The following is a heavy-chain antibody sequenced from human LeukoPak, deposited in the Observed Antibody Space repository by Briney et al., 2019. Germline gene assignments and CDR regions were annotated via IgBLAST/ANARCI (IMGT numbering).Heavy chain of an antibody. D-gene: IGHD3-9*01. V-gene: IGHV4-59*01. Sequence: KSSETLSLTCPVSGGSISSYYWSWIRQPPGKGLEWIGYIYYSGSTNYNPSLKSRVPISVEPSKNRFSLKLSSVTAEDTAVYYCASSRNYILTGYNPYAFDIWGQGTMVTVSS. J-gene: IGHJ3*02. CDR3: ASSRNYILTGYNPYAFDI. CDR1: GGSISSYY. CDR2: IYYSGST.